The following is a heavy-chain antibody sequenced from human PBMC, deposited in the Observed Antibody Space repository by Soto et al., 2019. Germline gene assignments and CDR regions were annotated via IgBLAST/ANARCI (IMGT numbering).Heavy chain of an antibody. Sequence: EVQLLESGGGLIQPGGSLRLSCAASGFTFGSYAMSWVRQAPGKGLEWVSGISGSGGSTYYADSVKGQFTISRDNSKNTLYLQMNSLRAEDTAIYYCAKSPRGTYPYYYYGMDVWGQGTTVTVSS. CDR1: GFTFGSYA. V-gene: IGHV3-23*01. J-gene: IGHJ6*02. D-gene: IGHD3-16*02. CDR3: AKSPRGTYPYYYYGMDV. CDR2: ISGSGGST.